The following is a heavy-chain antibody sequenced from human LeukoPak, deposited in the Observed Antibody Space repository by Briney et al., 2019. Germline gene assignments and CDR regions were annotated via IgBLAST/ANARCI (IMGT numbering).Heavy chain of an antibody. Sequence: PSETLSLTCTVSGYSISSGYYWGWIRQPPGKGLEWIGSIYHSGSTYYNPSLKSRVTISVDTSKNQFSLKLSPVTAADTAVYYCAREGAYYDILTGAFDYWGQGTLVTVSS. J-gene: IGHJ4*02. CDR2: IYHSGST. V-gene: IGHV4-38-2*02. CDR3: AREGAYYDILTGAFDY. D-gene: IGHD3-9*01. CDR1: GYSISSGYY.